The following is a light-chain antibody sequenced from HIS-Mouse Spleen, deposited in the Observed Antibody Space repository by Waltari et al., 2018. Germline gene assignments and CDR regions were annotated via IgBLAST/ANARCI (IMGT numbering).Light chain of an antibody. V-gene: IGLV2-14*03. CDR3: SSYTSSSFNVV. Sequence: QSALTQPASVSGSPGQSITISCTGTSSHVGGYNYVSWYQQHPGKATKPMIYDVSNRPSGVSNRFSGSKSGNTASLTISGLQAEDEADYYCSSYTSSSFNVVFGGGTKLTVL. J-gene: IGLJ2*01. CDR1: SSHVGGYNY. CDR2: DVS.